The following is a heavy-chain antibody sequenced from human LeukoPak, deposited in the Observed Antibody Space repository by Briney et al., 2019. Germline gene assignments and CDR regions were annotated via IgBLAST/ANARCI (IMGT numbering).Heavy chain of an antibody. J-gene: IGHJ1*01. CDR2: IYYSGST. V-gene: IGHV4-39*01. CDR3: ARPYDFWSGYYVG. Sequence: SETLSLTCTVSGGSISSSSYYWGWIRQPPGKGLEWIGSIYYSGSTYYNPSLKSRVTISVDTSKNQFSLKLSSVTAADTAVYYCARPYDFWSGYYVGWGQGTLVTVSS. CDR1: GGSISSSSYY. D-gene: IGHD3-3*01.